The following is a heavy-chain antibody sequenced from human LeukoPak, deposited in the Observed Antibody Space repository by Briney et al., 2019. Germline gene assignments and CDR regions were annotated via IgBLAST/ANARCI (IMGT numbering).Heavy chain of an antibody. Sequence: QTGGSLRLSGAASGFTFSSYSMNWVRPATGKGLEWVAFIRYDGSNKYYADSVKGRFTISRDNSKNTLYLQMNSLKTEDTAVYYCTRDGRTVTTWGFHYYYYGMDVWGQGTTVTVSS. J-gene: IGHJ6*02. CDR1: GFTFSSYS. V-gene: IGHV3-30*02. CDR3: TRDGRTVTTWGFHYYYYGMDV. CDR2: IRYDGSNK. D-gene: IGHD4-17*01.